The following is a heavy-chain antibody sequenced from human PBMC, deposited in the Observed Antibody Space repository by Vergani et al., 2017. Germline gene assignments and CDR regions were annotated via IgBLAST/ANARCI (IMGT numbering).Heavy chain of an antibody. CDR3: ARDDYDFWSGYYTAFDY. D-gene: IGHD3-3*01. Sequence: QVQLVQSGAEVKKPGASVKVSCKASGYTFTGYYMHWVRQAPGQGLEWMGWINPNSGGTNYAQKFQGRVTMTRATSISTAYMELSRLRSDDTAVYYCARDDYDFWSGYYTAFDYWGQGTLVTVSS. CDR2: INPNSGGT. CDR1: GYTFTGYY. V-gene: IGHV1-2*02. J-gene: IGHJ4*02.